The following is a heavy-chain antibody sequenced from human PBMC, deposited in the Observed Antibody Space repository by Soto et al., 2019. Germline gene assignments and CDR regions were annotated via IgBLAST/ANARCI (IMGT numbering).Heavy chain of an antibody. D-gene: IGHD2-21*01. V-gene: IGHV3-30*18. CDR3: AKETLTYCGGECYSWSPYYFDY. CDR1: GFTFRSYG. Sequence: GRSLRLSCAASGFTFRSYGMQWVRQAPGKGLEWVALISYDGSKKYYADSVKGRFTISRDNSKNTLYLQLNSLRAEDTAVYYCAKETLTYCGGECYSWSPYYFDYWGQGTLVTVSS. CDR2: ISYDGSKK. J-gene: IGHJ4*02.